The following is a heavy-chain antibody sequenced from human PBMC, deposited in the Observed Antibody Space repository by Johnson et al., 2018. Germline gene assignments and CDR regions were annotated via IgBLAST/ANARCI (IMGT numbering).Heavy chain of an antibody. D-gene: IGHD3-10*01. CDR3: ARVLSGFGEYFYYMDV. Sequence: QVQLQQWGAGLLKPSETXSLTCAVYGGSFSGYYWSWIRQPPGKGLESIGEINHSGSTNYNPSLKSRVTISVDTSKNQFSLKLSSVTAADTAVYYCARVLSGFGEYFYYMDVWDKGTTVTVSS. J-gene: IGHJ6*03. V-gene: IGHV4-34*01. CDR2: INHSGST. CDR1: GGSFSGYY.